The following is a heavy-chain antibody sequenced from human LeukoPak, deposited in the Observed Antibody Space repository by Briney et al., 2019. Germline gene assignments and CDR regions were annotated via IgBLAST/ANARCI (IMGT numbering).Heavy chain of an antibody. CDR3: ARATCGFTAGDYYGMDV. Sequence: SQTLSLTCTVSGGSISSGDYYWSWIRQPPGKGLEWIGYIYYSGSTYYNPSLKSRVTISVDTSKNQFSLKLSSVTAADTAVYYCARATCGFTAGDYYGMDVWGQGTTVTVSS. CDR2: IYYSGST. V-gene: IGHV4-30-4*01. CDR1: GGSISSGDYY. J-gene: IGHJ6*02. D-gene: IGHD2-21*01.